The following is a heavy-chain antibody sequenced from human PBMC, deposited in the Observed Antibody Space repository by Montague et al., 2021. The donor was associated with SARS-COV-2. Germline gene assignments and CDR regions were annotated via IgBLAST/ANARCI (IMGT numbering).Heavy chain of an antibody. CDR2: IYYSGST. D-gene: IGHD3-3*01. CDR1: GGSISSYY. J-gene: IGHJ6*02. V-gene: IGHV4-59*08. Sequence: SETLSLTCTVSGGSISSYYWSWIRQPPGEGLEWIAYIYYSGSTXXXPSXXXRVPISVDTSKNQFSLKLSSVTAADTAVYYCARHAASTIFGVVIIPTGIDGWGQGTMVTVSS. CDR3: ARHAASTIFGVVIIPTGIDG.